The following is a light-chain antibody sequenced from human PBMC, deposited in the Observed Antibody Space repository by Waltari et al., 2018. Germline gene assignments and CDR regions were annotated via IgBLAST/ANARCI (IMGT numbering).Light chain of an antibody. CDR3: NSYTGSSSWV. V-gene: IGLV2-14*01. Sequence: QSALTQPTSVSGSPGQSITISCTGTSRDVGFYNYVPWYQQYPGKVPQLLIYDVSDRPSGVSSRFSGSKSGNTASLTISGLPADDEADYYCNSYTGSSSWVFGGGTKLTVL. CDR2: DVS. J-gene: IGLJ3*02. CDR1: SRDVGFYNY.